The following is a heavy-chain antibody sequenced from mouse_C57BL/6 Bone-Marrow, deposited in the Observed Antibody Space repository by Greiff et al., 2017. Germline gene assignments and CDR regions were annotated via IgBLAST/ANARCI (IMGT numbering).Heavy chain of an antibody. Sequence: QVQLKESGPGLVQPSQSLSITCTVSGFSLTSYGVHWVRQSPGKGLEWLGVIWNSGSTDYNAAFISSLSISKDNSKCQVFFKMNSLQADDTAIYYWASLRYGGYYVDFDVWGTGTAVTVSS. CDR1: GFSLTSYG. V-gene: IGHV2-2*01. D-gene: IGHD2-3*01. J-gene: IGHJ1*03. CDR2: IWNSGST. CDR3: ASLRYGGYYVDFDV.